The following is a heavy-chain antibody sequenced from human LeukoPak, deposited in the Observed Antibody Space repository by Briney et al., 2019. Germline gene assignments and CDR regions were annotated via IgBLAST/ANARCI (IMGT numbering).Heavy chain of an antibody. Sequence: ASVKVSCKASGYTFTSYYMHWVRQAPGQGLEWMGIINPSGGSTSYAQKFQGRVTMTRDMSTSTVYMELSSLRSEDTAVYYCARDRTAWKNAFDIWGQGTMVTVSP. V-gene: IGHV1-46*01. D-gene: IGHD5-18*01. J-gene: IGHJ3*02. CDR2: INPSGGST. CDR3: ARDRTAWKNAFDI. CDR1: GYTFTSYY.